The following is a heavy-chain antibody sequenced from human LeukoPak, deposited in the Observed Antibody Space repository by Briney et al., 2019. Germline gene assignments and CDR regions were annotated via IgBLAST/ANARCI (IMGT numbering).Heavy chain of an antibody. CDR2: ISSSGSTI. Sequence: GGSLRLSCAASGFTFSSYEMNWVRQAPGKGLEWVSYISSSGSTIYYADSVKGRFTISRDNSKNTLYLQMNSLRAEDTAVYYCARCYYDSSGYRANYFDYWGQGTLVTVSS. CDR3: ARCYYDSSGYRANYFDY. J-gene: IGHJ4*02. V-gene: IGHV3-48*03. CDR1: GFTFSSYE. D-gene: IGHD3-22*01.